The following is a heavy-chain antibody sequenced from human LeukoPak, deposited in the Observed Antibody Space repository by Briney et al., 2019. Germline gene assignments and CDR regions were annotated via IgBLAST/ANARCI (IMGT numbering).Heavy chain of an antibody. Sequence: GGSLRLSCAASGFTFSSYGMSWVRQAPGKGLEWVSAISGSGGSTYYADSVKGRFTISRDNAKNSLYLQMNSLRAEDTAVYYCAELGMIGGVWGKGTTVTISS. CDR2: ISGSGGST. J-gene: IGHJ6*04. V-gene: IGHV3-23*01. D-gene: IGHD3-10*02. CDR3: AELGMIGGV. CDR1: GFTFSSYG.